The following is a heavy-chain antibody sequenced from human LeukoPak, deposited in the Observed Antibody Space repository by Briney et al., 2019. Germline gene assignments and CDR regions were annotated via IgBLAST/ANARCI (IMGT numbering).Heavy chain of an antibody. CDR1: GFTFSSYE. Sequence: GGSLRLSCAASGFTFSSYEMNWVRRAPGKGLERVSYISSSGSTIYYADSMKGRFTISRDNAKNSLYLQMNSLRAEDTAVYYCASASLAVAAVRSYYYYGMDVWGQGTTVTVSS. J-gene: IGHJ6*02. D-gene: IGHD6-19*01. V-gene: IGHV3-48*03. CDR3: ASASLAVAAVRSYYYYGMDV. CDR2: ISSSGSTI.